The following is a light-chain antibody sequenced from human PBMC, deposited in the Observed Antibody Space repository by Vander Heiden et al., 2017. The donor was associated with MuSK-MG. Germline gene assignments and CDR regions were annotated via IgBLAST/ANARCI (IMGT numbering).Light chain of an antibody. V-gene: IGLV2-23*02. Sequence: QSALTQPASVSGSPGQSITISCTGTTGDVGSYNLVSWYQQHPGKAPKLMIYEVTKRPSGVSNRFSGSKSGNTASLAISGLQVEDEAYYYCCTYSSSKVIFGGGTKLTVL. CDR2: EVT. CDR3: CTYSSSKVI. J-gene: IGLJ2*01. CDR1: TGDVGSYNL.